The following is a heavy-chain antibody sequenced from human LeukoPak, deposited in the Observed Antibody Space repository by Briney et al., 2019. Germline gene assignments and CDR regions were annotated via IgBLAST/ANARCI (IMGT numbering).Heavy chain of an antibody. CDR1: GFTFDDYA. Sequence: PGRSLRLSCAASGFTFDDYAMHWVRQAPGKGLEWVSGISWNSGSIGYADSVKGRFTISRDNAKNSLYLQMNSLRAEDMALYYCAKGVGYSSSCHHNWFDPWGQGTLVTVSS. V-gene: IGHV3-9*03. CDR3: AKGVGYSSSCHHNWFDP. J-gene: IGHJ5*02. CDR2: ISWNSGSI. D-gene: IGHD6-13*01.